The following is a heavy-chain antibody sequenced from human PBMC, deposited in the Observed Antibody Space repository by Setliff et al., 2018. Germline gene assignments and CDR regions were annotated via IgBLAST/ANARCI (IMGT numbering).Heavy chain of an antibody. CDR1: GGSISSSY. CDR3: ARAAKYDSSGYYGFWFDP. CDR2: IYSSGSS. D-gene: IGHD3-22*01. J-gene: IGHJ5*02. Sequence: SETLSLTCSVSGGSISSSYWTWIRQPPGKGLEWIGYIYSSGSSNYNPSLKSRVTISVDTSKNQFSLRLSSVTAADTAVYYCARAAKYDSSGYYGFWFDPWGQG. V-gene: IGHV4-59*01.